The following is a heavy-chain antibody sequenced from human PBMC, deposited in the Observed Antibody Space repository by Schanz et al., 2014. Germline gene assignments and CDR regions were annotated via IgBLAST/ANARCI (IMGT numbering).Heavy chain of an antibody. Sequence: QVQLVQSGSELKKPGASVKVSCKASGYTFAMYDMNWVRQAPGQGLEWMGWINSNSGDPTYAQGFTGRFVFSLDTSVSTAYLQISSLKAEDTAIYYCAREARCFDSWGQGTLVTVSS. D-gene: IGHD6-6*01. V-gene: IGHV7-4-1*02. CDR2: INSNSGDP. CDR1: GYTFAMYD. CDR3: AREARCFDS. J-gene: IGHJ5*01.